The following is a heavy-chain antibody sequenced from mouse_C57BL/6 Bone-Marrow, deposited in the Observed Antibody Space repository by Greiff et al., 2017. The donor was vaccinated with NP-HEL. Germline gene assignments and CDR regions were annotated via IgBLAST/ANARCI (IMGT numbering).Heavy chain of an antibody. CDR1: GYTFTSYW. CDR2: IDPSDSET. J-gene: IGHJ4*01. V-gene: IGHV1-52*01. Sequence: PLPPPPAELVRPGSSVKLSCKASGYTFTSYWMHWVKQRPIQGLEWIGNIDPSDSETNYNQKFKDKATLTVDKSSSTAYMQLSSLTSEDSAVYYCARNGDYDAMDYWGQGTSVTVSS. CDR3: ARNGDYDAMDY.